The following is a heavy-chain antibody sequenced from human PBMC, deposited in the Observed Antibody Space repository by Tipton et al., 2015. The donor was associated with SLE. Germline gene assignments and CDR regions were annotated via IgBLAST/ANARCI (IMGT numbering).Heavy chain of an antibody. Sequence: TLSLTCTVSGLSIHNFISYWGWIRQPPGKGLEWIASIFYDGSTHYNPSLKSRLTISLDTSKNQFSLQLTSVTAADTAVYFCVRDSFLAADAFDVWGPGKMVTVSS. CDR2: IFYDGST. CDR1: GLSIHNFISY. D-gene: IGHD6-25*01. J-gene: IGHJ3*01. V-gene: IGHV4-39*07. CDR3: VRDSFLAADAFDV.